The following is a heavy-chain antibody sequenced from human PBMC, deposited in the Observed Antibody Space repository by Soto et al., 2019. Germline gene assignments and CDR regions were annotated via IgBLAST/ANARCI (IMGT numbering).Heavy chain of an antibody. D-gene: IGHD3-9*01. J-gene: IGHJ4*02. V-gene: IGHV1-3*01. Sequence: ASVKVSCKASGYTFISYAMHWVRQAPGQRLEWMGWINAGNGNTKYSQKFQGRVTITRDTSATTAYMELSSLTSEDTAVYYCARDFGRYFDRTFDYWGQGTLVTVSS. CDR3: ARDFGRYFDRTFDY. CDR1: GYTFISYA. CDR2: INAGNGNT.